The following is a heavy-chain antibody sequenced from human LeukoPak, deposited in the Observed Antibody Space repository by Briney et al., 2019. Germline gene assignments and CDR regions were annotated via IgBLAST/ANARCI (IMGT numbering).Heavy chain of an antibody. CDR1: GFTFSSYA. Sequence: GGSLRLSCAASGFTFSSYAMSWVRQAPGKGLEWVSAISGGGGTTYYADSVKGRFTMSRDNSKNTLYLQMNTLRAEDTAVYYCAKGGKWDVTPFDYWGQGTLVTVSS. CDR2: ISGGGGTT. CDR3: AKGGKWDVTPFDY. D-gene: IGHD1-26*01. V-gene: IGHV3-23*01. J-gene: IGHJ4*02.